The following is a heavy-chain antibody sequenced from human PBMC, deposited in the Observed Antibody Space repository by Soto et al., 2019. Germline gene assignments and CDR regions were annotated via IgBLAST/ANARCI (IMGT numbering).Heavy chain of an antibody. D-gene: IGHD3-3*02. Sequence: PSETLSLTCNVSGGSIKSYYWSWIRQPPGKGLEWIGYMFYSGSPNYNPSLKSRVTISIDASKNQFSLKLSSVTAADTAMYYCARDPFYADTPGWFDPWGQGTLVTVSS. CDR2: MFYSGSP. CDR3: ARDPFYADTPGWFDP. V-gene: IGHV4-59*01. J-gene: IGHJ5*02. CDR1: GGSIKSYY.